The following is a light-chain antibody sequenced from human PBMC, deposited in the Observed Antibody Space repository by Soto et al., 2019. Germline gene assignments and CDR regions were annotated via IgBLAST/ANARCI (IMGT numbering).Light chain of an antibody. CDR1: SSNIGSNI. J-gene: IGLJ2*01. Sequence: QSVLTQPPSASGTPGQRITISCSGSSSNIGSNIVNWYQQLPGTAPKLLIYNINQRPSGVPDRFSGSKSGTSASLAISGLQSEDEADYYCAAWDDSLNGVVFGGGTQLTVL. CDR2: NIN. CDR3: AAWDDSLNGVV. V-gene: IGLV1-44*01.